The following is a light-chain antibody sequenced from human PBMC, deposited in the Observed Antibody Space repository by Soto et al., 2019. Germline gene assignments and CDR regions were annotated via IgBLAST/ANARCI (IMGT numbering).Light chain of an antibody. V-gene: IGKV3-20*01. CDR2: GSS. CDR1: QSVSSSY. J-gene: IGKJ1*01. CDR3: QQYGSSPRT. Sequence: EIGMTQSPATLSLSPGEISTLSCRSSQSVSSSYLAWYQQKPGQAPMLLIYGSSSRATGIPDRFSGSGSGTDFTLTISRLEPEDFAVYYCQQYGSSPRTFGQGTKVDIK.